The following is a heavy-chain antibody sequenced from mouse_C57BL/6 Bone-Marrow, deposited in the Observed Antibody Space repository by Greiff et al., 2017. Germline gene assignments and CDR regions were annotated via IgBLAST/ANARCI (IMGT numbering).Heavy chain of an antibody. Sequence: VQLQQPGAELVKPGASVKLSCKASGYTFTSYWMHWVKQRPGRGLEWLGRIEPNSGGNKYKEKFKSKAILTVDKPSTTAYMQLSSLTSEDSAVYYCARADYNGSSYYFDYWGQGTTLTVSA. V-gene: IGHV1-72*01. D-gene: IGHD1-1*01. CDR2: IEPNSGGN. CDR3: ARADYNGSSYYFDY. J-gene: IGHJ2*01. CDR1: GYTFTSYW.